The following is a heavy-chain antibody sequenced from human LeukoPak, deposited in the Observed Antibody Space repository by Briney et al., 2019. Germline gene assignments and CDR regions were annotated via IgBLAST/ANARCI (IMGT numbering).Heavy chain of an antibody. J-gene: IGHJ4*02. CDR2: ISYDGSNK. D-gene: IGHD5-12*01. Sequence: GGSLRLSCAASGSTFSSYGMHWVRQAPGKGLEWVAVISYDGSNKYYADSVKGRFTISRDNSKNTLYLQMNSLRAEDTAVYYCAKDVGSGYDFAFDYWGQGTLVTVSS. CDR3: AKDVGSGYDFAFDY. CDR1: GSTFSSYG. V-gene: IGHV3-30*18.